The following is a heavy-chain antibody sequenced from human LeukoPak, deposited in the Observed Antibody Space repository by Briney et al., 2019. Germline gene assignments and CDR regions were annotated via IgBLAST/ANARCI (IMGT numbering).Heavy chain of an antibody. Sequence: QAGESLRLSCAASGFTFSSYSMNWVRQAPGKGLEWVAYIRSSSRTIYYADSVKGRFTISRDNSKNTLYLQMNSLRAEDTAVYYCARDDYGDYGTDYWGQGTLVTVSS. J-gene: IGHJ4*02. V-gene: IGHV3-48*01. CDR3: ARDDYGDYGTDY. CDR1: GFTFSSYS. CDR2: IRSSSRTI. D-gene: IGHD4-17*01.